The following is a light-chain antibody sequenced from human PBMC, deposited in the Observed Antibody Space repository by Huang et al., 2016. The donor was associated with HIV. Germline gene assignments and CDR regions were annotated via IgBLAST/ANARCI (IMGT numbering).Light chain of an antibody. Sequence: MTQSPAILSVSPGERASLSCRTSQTGTNNLAWYQHRPGQAPRVLIYGASTRAAGVPARFSGSGSGTDFTLTISSLQSEDFGIYYCHQYDNWPPAFGGGTRVEVK. V-gene: IGKV3-15*01. J-gene: IGKJ4*01. CDR3: HQYDNWPPA. CDR1: QTGTNN. CDR2: GAS.